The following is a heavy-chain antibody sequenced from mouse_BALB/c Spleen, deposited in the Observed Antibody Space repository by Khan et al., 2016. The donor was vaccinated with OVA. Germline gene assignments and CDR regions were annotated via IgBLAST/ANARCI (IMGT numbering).Heavy chain of an antibody. V-gene: IGHV1S81*02. Sequence: QIQLVQSGAELVKPGASVKLSCKASGYTFSSYYMYWVKQRPGQGLEWIGGINPNNGGTNFNEKFKTKATLTVDKSSSTAYMQLSSLTSEDSALXYCTRSGYANPFAYWGHGTLVTVSA. D-gene: IGHD2-2*01. CDR2: INPNNGGT. CDR1: GYTFSSYY. J-gene: IGHJ3*01. CDR3: TRSGYANPFAY.